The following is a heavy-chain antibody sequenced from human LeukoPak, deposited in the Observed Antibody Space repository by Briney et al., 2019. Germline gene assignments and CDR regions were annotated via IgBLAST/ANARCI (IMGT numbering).Heavy chain of an antibody. CDR3: ARDKVVGATLLDY. V-gene: IGHV3-7*01. CDR2: IKQDGSEK. Sequence: GGSLRLSCAASGFTFSSHWMSWVRQAPGKGLEWVANIKQDGSEKYYVDSVEGRFTISRDNAKNPLYLQMNSLRAEDTAVYYCARDKVVGATLLDYWGQGTLVTVSS. CDR1: GFTFSSHW. D-gene: IGHD1-26*01. J-gene: IGHJ4*02.